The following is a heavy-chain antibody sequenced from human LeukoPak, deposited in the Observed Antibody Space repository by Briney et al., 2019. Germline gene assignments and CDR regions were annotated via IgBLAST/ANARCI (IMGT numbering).Heavy chain of an antibody. D-gene: IGHD1-26*01. Sequence: ASVKVSCKASGYTFTSYGISWVRQAPGQGLEWMGWISAYNGNTNYAQKLQGRVTMTTDTSTSTAYMELRSLRSDDTAVYYCARILAGIVGATMYFDYWGQGTLVTVSS. CDR1: GYTFTSYG. CDR3: ARILAGIVGATMYFDY. V-gene: IGHV1-18*01. J-gene: IGHJ4*02. CDR2: ISAYNGNT.